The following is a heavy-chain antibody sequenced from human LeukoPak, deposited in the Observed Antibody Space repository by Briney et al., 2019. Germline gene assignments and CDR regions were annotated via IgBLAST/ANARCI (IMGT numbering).Heavy chain of an antibody. J-gene: IGHJ3*02. CDR2: ISSSGSTI. D-gene: IGHD5-12*01. CDR1: GFTFSDYY. CDR3: ARDRGYSGPFRAFDI. Sequence: GGSLRLSCAAFGFTFSDYYISWIRQAPGKGLEWVSYISSSGSTIYYADSVKGRFTISRDNAKNSLYLQMNSLRAEDTAVYYCARDRGYSGPFRAFDIWGQGTMVTVSS. V-gene: IGHV3-11*01.